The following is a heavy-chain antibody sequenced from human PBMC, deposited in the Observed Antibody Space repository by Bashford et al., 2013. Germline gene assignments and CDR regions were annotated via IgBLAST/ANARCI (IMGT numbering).Heavy chain of an antibody. CDR3: AREVWGTYYFDY. D-gene: IGHD3-16*01. V-gene: IGHV3-23*01. Sequence: VRQAPGKGLEWVSAISGSGGSTYYADSVKGRFTISRDNSKNTLYLQMNSLRAEDTAVYYCAREVWGTYYFDYWGQGTLVTVSS. J-gene: IGHJ4*02. CDR2: ISGSGGST.